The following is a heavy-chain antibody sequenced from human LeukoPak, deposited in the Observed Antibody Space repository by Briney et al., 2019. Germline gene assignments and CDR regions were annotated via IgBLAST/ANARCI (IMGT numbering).Heavy chain of an antibody. J-gene: IGHJ2*01. CDR1: GGSISSYY. V-gene: IGHV4-59*01. CDR3: ARPYYSININWFFDF. Sequence: SETLSLTCTVSGGSISSYYWSWIRQPPGKGLEWIGNIYDRGSTKYNPSLKSRVTISVDTSKNQFSLRLSSVTAADTAVYYCARPYYSININWFFDFWGRGTLVTVSS. D-gene: IGHD6-13*01. CDR2: IYDRGST.